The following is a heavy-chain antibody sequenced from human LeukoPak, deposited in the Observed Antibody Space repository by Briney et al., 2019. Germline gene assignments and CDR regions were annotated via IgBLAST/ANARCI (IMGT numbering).Heavy chain of an antibody. CDR2: ISGSGGTT. CDR1: GFTFSSYA. Sequence: PGGSLRLSCAASGFTFSSYAMSWVRQAPGKGLEWVSAISGSGGTTYYADSVKGRFTVSRDSSKNTLYLQVDSLRAEDTAVYYCARAWSSSSSLDYWGQGTLVTVSS. D-gene: IGHD6-13*01. J-gene: IGHJ4*02. CDR3: ARAWSSSSSLDY. V-gene: IGHV3-23*01.